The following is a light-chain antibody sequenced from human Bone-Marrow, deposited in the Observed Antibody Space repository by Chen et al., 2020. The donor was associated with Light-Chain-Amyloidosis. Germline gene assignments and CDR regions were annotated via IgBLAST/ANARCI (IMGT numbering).Light chain of an antibody. Sequence: SYKLTQPPSVSVSPGQTARITCSGDDLPTKYAYWYQQKPGQAPVLVIHRYTERPSGISERFSGSSSGTTATLTISGVQAEDEADYHCQSADSSGTYEVIFGGGTKLTVL. CDR3: QSADSSGTYEVI. CDR1: DLPTKY. CDR2: RYT. J-gene: IGLJ2*01. V-gene: IGLV3-25*03.